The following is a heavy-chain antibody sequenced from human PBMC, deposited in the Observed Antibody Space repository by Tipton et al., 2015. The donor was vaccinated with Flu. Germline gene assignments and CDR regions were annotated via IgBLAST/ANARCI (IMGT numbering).Heavy chain of an antibody. Sequence: LRLSCTVSGGSISSHYWSWIRQPPGKGLEWIGYIYFTGSTNYNPSLQSRVTMSVDTSRNQFSLSLTSVTAADAAIYYCARSGSYHHYYFDLWGRGTLVSVSS. CDR1: GGSISSHY. V-gene: IGHV4-59*11. CDR3: ARSGSYHHYYFDL. D-gene: IGHD1-26*01. J-gene: IGHJ2*01. CDR2: IYFTGST.